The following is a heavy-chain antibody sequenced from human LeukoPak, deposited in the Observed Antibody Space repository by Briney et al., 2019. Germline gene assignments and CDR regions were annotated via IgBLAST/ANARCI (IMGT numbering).Heavy chain of an antibody. CDR3: ARVPVAGTSYFQH. V-gene: IGHV1-18*01. D-gene: IGHD6-19*01. Sequence: ASVKVSCKASGYTFTSYGINWLRQAPGQGLEWMGWISGYNGNTNYAQKFQGRVTMTTDTSTSTAYMELRSLRSDDTAVYYCARVPVAGTSYFQHWGQGTLVTVSS. CDR1: GYTFTSYG. J-gene: IGHJ1*01. CDR2: ISGYNGNT.